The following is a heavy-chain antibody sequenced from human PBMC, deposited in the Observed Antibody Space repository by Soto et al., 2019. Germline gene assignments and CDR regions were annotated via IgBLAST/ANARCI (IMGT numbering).Heavy chain of an antibody. CDR1: GYTFTSYG. CDR2: ISAYNGNT. D-gene: IGHD3-22*01. Sequence: ASVKVSCKASGYTFTSYGISWVRQAPGQGLEWMGWISAYNGNTNYAQKLQGRVTMTTDTSTSTAYMELRSLRSDDTAVYYCARKDYYDSSGYRRDFDYLGQGTLVTVSA. J-gene: IGHJ4*02. CDR3: ARKDYYDSSGYRRDFDY. V-gene: IGHV1-18*01.